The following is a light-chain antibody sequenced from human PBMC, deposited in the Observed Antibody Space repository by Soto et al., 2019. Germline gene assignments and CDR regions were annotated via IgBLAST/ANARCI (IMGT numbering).Light chain of an antibody. J-gene: IGKJ4*01. CDR1: QSVSNNY. CDR3: QQYGGSPRA. V-gene: IGKV3-20*01. CDR2: VAS. Sequence: EIVLTQSPGTLSLSPGERATLFCRASQSVSNNYLAWYQQTRGHAPRLIISVASTRATDVPDRFSGSGSGTYFTLTINRVETEDSEVYDCQQYGGSPRAFGGGTKMEIK.